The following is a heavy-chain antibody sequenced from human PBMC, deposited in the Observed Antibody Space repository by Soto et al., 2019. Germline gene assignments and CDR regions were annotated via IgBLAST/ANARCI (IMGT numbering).Heavy chain of an antibody. CDR3: ARERASSGSYSFDY. CDR2: IYYSGST. CDR1: GGSIRSGGYY. J-gene: IGHJ4*02. Sequence: QVQLQESGPGLVKPSQTLSLTCTVSGGSIRSGGYYWSWIRQHPGKGLEWIGYIYYSGSTSYNPSLERRVTISVDTSKNQFSLKLSSVTAADTAVYYCARERASSGSYSFDYWGQGTLVTVSS. V-gene: IGHV4-31*03. D-gene: IGHD3-22*01.